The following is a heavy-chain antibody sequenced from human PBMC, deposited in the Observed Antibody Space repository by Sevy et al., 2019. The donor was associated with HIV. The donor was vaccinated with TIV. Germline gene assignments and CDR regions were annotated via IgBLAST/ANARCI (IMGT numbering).Heavy chain of an antibody. CDR3: AKDQTLDAFDI. V-gene: IGHV3-30*18. CDR2: ISYDGSNK. J-gene: IGHJ3*02. Sequence: GGSLRLSCAASGFTFSRYGMHWARQAPGKGLEWVAVISYDGSNKYYADSVKGLFTISRDNSKNTLYLQMNSLRAEDTAVYYCAKDQTLDAFDIWGQGTMVTVSS. CDR1: GFTFSRYG.